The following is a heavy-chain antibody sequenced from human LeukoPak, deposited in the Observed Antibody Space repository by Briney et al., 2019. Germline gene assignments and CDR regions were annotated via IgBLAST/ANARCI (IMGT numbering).Heavy chain of an antibody. CDR2: FAGSDTTT. CDR3: TTLGYHLDS. J-gene: IGHJ4*02. V-gene: IGHV3-48*03. D-gene: IGHD3-22*01. CDR1: GFDFSAYE. Sequence: GGSLRLSCAASGFDFSAYEMNWVRQAPGKGLEWVAYFAGSDTTTYYADSVKGRFTISRDNARNSLYLQMNNLRAEDTALYYCTTLGYHLDSWGQGTLVTVSS.